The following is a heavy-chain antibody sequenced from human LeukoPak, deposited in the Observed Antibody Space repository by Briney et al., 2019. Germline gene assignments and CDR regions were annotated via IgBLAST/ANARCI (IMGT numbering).Heavy chain of an antibody. Sequence: SETLSLTCTVSGGSVTSGIYYWNWIRQPPGKGLEWIGYIYDSGSTNYNPSLKSRVTTSLDTSKNQFSLKLSSVTAADTAVYYCARGYSSGWYGHYYMDVWGKGTTVTISS. D-gene: IGHD6-19*01. J-gene: IGHJ6*03. CDR3: ARGYSSGWYGHYYMDV. CDR1: GGSVTSGIYY. V-gene: IGHV4-61*01. CDR2: IYDSGST.